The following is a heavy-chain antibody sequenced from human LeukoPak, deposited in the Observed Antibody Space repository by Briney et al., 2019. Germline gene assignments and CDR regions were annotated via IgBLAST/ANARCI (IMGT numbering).Heavy chain of an antibody. CDR3: ARRQGCSSSSCPPDS. J-gene: IGHJ4*02. D-gene: IGHD2-15*01. Sequence: PGASLKISCRGSGYIFTTYWIGRVRQVPGKGLEWMGIIYPGDSDTRYSPSFQGQVTMSADKSINNAYLQWSSLKASDTAMYYCARRQGCSSSSCPPDSWGQGTLVTVSS. V-gene: IGHV5-51*01. CDR2: IYPGDSDT. CDR1: GYIFTTYW.